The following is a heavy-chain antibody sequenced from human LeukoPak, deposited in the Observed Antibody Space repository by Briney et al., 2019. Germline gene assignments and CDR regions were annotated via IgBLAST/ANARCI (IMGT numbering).Heavy chain of an antibody. CDR2: ISGDGVST. CDR1: GLPIADFA. CDR3: AKESGNFDY. V-gene: IGHV3-43*02. Sequence: PGGSLRHSSVASGLPIADFAIYCVRQAPGKGLEWVSLISGDGVSTFYADSVKGRFSISRDNSKNSLYLEMTSLRTEDAAMYYCAKESGNFDYWGQGPLLAVSS. J-gene: IGHJ4*02.